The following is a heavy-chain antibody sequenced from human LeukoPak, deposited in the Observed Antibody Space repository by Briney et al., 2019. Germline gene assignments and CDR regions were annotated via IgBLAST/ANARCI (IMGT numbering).Heavy chain of an antibody. CDR3: ARDRPRGGVWLQDYFDY. J-gene: IGHJ4*02. Sequence: EPSETLSLTCTVSGGSISSGSYYWSWIRQPAGKGLEWIGRIYTSGSTNYNPSLKSRVTISVDTSKNQFSLKLSSVTAADTAVYYCARDRPRGGVWLQDYFDYWGQGTLVTVSS. V-gene: IGHV4-61*02. CDR1: GGSISSGSYY. D-gene: IGHD5-24*01. CDR2: IYTSGST.